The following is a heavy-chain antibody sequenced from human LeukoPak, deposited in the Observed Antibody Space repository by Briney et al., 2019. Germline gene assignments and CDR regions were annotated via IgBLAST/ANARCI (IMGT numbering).Heavy chain of an antibody. V-gene: IGHV3-7*04. D-gene: IGHD1-26*01. J-gene: IGHJ4*02. CDR2: IKEDGSEN. Sequence: PGGSLTLSCAASGFTFSSHSMSWVRQAPGKGPEWVANIKEDGSENYYVDSVRGRFTISRDNAKNSLYLQMNSLRAEDTAVYYCARVGRLSAYFDYWGQGTLVTVSS. CDR1: GFTFSSHS. CDR3: ARVGRLSAYFDY.